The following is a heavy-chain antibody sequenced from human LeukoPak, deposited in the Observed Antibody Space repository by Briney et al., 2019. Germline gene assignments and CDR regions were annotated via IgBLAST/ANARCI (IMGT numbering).Heavy chain of an antibody. J-gene: IGHJ3*02. CDR1: GYTLTELS. CDR2: INTNTGNP. CDR3: ARALYYYDSSGHAFDI. D-gene: IGHD3-22*01. Sequence: GASVKVSCKVSGYTLTELSMHWVRQAPGQGLEWMGWINTNTGNPTYAQGFTGRFVFSLDTSVSTAYLQISSLKAEDTAVYYCARALYYYDSSGHAFDIWGQGTMVTVSS. V-gene: IGHV7-4-1*02.